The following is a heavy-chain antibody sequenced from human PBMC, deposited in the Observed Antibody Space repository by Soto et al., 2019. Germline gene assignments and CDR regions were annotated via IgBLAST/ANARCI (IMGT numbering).Heavy chain of an antibody. CDR2: IYYSGST. J-gene: IGHJ5*02. V-gene: IGHV4-39*01. CDR1: GGSISSSSYY. D-gene: IGHD6-13*01. Sequence: SETLSLTCTVSGGSISSSSYYWGWIRQPPGKGLEWIGSIYYSGSTYYNPSLKSRVTISVDMSKNQLSLKLSSVTAADTAVYYCARHQSHSSSYVDPWGQGTLVTVSS. CDR3: ARHQSHSSSYVDP.